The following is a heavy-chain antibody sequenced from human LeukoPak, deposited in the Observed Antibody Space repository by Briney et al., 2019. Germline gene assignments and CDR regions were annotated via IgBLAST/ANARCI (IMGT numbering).Heavy chain of an antibody. Sequence: GGSLRLSCAASGFTFSSYGMHWVRQAPGKGLEWVAVIWYDGSNKYYADSMKGRFTISRDNSKNMLYLQMNSLRAEDTAVYYCARNVLRYFDEGYGMDVWGQGTTVTVSS. CDR3: ARNVLRYFDEGYGMDV. D-gene: IGHD3-9*01. CDR2: IWYDGSNK. V-gene: IGHV3-33*01. CDR1: GFTFSSYG. J-gene: IGHJ6*02.